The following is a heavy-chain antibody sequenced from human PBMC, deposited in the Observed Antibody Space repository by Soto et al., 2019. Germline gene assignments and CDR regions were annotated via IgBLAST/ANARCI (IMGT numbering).Heavy chain of an antibody. D-gene: IGHD2-21*02. CDR2: IDPSDSYT. CDR3: ACPRQDYGDWAYDY. CDR1: GYTFTTYW. V-gene: IGHV5-10-1*01. J-gene: IGHJ4*02. Sequence: PGESLKITCQGSGYTFTTYWITWVRQMPGRGLEWMGRIDPSDSYTNYSPSFQGHVTISADKSTNTAYLEWRSLKASDSAIYYCACPRQDYGDWAYDYWGQGTLVTVSS.